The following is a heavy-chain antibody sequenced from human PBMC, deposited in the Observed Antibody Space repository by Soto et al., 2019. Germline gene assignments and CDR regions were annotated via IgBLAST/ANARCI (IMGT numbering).Heavy chain of an antibody. V-gene: IGHV1-18*01. CDR1: GYTFTSYG. CDR3: ASHIAVAGSEGFDP. CDR2: ISAYNGNT. Sequence: ASVKVSCKASGYTFTSYGIIWVRQAPGQGLEWMGWISAYNGNTNYAQKLQGRVTMTTDTSTSTAYMELRSLRSDDTAVYYCASHIAVAGSEGFDPWGQGTLVTVSS. D-gene: IGHD6-19*01. J-gene: IGHJ5*02.